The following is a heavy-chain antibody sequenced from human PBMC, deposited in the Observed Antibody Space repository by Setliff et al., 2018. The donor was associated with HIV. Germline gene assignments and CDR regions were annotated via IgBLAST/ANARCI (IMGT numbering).Heavy chain of an antibody. CDR1: GYSFTTSG. CDR2: INIRSGNT. D-gene: IGHD6-19*01. CDR3: ARVSRSGWFFDW. V-gene: IGHV1-18*01. Sequence: SVKVSCKASGYSFTTSGVSWVRQAPGQGLEWMGWINIRSGNTNYAQKVQDRVTMTKDTSTSTAYMELRSLRSDDTAVYYCARVSRSGWFFDWWGQGSLVTVS. J-gene: IGHJ4*02.